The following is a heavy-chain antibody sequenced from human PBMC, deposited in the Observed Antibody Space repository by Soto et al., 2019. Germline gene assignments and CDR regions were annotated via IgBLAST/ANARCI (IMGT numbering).Heavy chain of an antibody. CDR3: ARDHATCTGTTCYFAGNWFDP. J-gene: IGHJ5*02. CDR2: VFHTGPS. D-gene: IGHD2-2*01. CDR1: GGSINSVNSY. V-gene: IGHV4-31*03. Sequence: PSETLSLTCTVSGGSINSVNSYWSWIRQHPGRGLEWIGHVFHTGPSYYNPSPKSRVSISLDTSQNQVSLKLDSVTAADTAVYYCARDHATCTGTTCYFAGNWFDPWGQGTLVTVSS.